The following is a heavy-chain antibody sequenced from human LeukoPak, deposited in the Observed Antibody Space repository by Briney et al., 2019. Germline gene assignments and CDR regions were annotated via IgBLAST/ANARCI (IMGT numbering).Heavy chain of an antibody. J-gene: IGHJ4*02. V-gene: IGHV2-5*04. Sequence: SGPTLVNPXQTLTLTCTFSGFSLSTNGVGVGWIRQPPGKALEWLALIYWNDDKRYSPSLKSRLTITRDTSRNRVGLTMTNMDPVDAGTYYCVHINAWGSYSLFDYWGQGTLVTVSS. CDR2: IYWNDDK. CDR3: VHINAWGSYSLFDY. CDR1: GFSLSTNGVG. D-gene: IGHD3-16*01.